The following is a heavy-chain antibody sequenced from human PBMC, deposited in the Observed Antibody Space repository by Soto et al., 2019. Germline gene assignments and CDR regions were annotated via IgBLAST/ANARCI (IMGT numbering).Heavy chain of an antibody. Sequence: PGGSLRLSCAASGFAFSTFGMHWVRQAPGKGLEWMAVISYDGSNKNYADFVKGRFTISRDNSKNTLDLQMNSLRAEDTAVYYCARDGWGSNWYFDLWGRGTLVTVSS. CDR3: ARDGWGSNWYFDL. J-gene: IGHJ2*01. D-gene: IGHD3-16*01. V-gene: IGHV3-30*03. CDR2: ISYDGSNK. CDR1: GFAFSTFG.